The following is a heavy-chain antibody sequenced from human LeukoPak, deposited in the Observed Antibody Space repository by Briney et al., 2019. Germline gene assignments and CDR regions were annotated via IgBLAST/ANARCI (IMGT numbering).Heavy chain of an antibody. CDR2: IRYDGSNK. CDR1: GFTFSSYG. D-gene: IGHD3-10*01. Sequence: GGSLRLSCAASGFTFSSYGMHWVRQAPGKGLEWVAFIRYDGSNKYYADSVKGRFTISRDNPKNTLYLQMNSLGAEDTAVYYCAKASPRVWFGELSNFDYWGQGTLVTVSS. V-gene: IGHV3-30*02. J-gene: IGHJ4*02. CDR3: AKASPRVWFGELSNFDY.